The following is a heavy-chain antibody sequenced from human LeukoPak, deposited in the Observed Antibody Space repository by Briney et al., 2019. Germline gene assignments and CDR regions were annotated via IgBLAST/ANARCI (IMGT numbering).Heavy chain of an antibody. CDR3: SRTLCGSSSCDVHEKDWFDP. D-gene: IGHD2-2*01. CDR2: INPISGGT. Sequence: GASVKVSCKASGYTYTDYYIHWVRQAPGHGLEWMGWINPISGGTNYAQKSQGRVTMTRDTSISTAYLDLSGLRSDDTAVYYCSRTLCGSSSCDVHEKDWFDPWGQGTLVTVSS. V-gene: IGHV1-2*02. J-gene: IGHJ5*02. CDR1: GYTYTDYY.